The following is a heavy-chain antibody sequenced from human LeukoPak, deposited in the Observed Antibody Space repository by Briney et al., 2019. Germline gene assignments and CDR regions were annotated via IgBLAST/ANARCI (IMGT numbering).Heavy chain of an antibody. CDR1: GFTFSSYA. CDR3: ALLWGGGLAAAPSFDI. Sequence: PGRSLRLSCAASGFTFSSYAMHWVRQAPGKGLEWVAVISYDGSNKYYADSVKGRFTISRDNSKNTVYLQMDSLRAEDTAVYYCALLWGGGLAAAPSFDIWGQGTMVTVSS. J-gene: IGHJ3*02. V-gene: IGHV3-30*04. D-gene: IGHD6-13*01. CDR2: ISYDGSNK.